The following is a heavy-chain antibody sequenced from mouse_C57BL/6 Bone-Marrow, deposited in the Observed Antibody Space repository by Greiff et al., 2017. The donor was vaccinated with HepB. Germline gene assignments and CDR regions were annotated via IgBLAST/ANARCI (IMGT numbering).Heavy chain of an antibody. CDR1: GYTFTSYG. CDR3: ARSSPFAY. V-gene: IGHV1-81*01. Sequence: VKVVESGAELARPGASVKLSCKASGYTFTSYGISWVKQRTGQGLEWIGEIYPRSGNTYYNEKFKGKATLTADKSSSTAYMELRSLTSEDSAVYFCARSSPFAYWGQGTLVTVSA. CDR2: IYPRSGNT. J-gene: IGHJ3*01.